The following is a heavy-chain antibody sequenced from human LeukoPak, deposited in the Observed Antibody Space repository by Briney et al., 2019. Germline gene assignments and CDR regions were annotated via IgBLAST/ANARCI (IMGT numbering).Heavy chain of an antibody. J-gene: IGHJ4*02. Sequence: PSETLSLTCAVYGGSFSGYYWSWLRQPPGKGREWIGEINHSGSNNYNPSLKSRVNISVETSKKQFSLNLSSVTAADTAVYYCARGGVTVTITRSFDYWGQGTLVTVSS. V-gene: IGHV4-34*01. CDR2: INHSGSN. CDR1: GGSFSGYY. D-gene: IGHD4-17*01. CDR3: ARGGVTVTITRSFDY.